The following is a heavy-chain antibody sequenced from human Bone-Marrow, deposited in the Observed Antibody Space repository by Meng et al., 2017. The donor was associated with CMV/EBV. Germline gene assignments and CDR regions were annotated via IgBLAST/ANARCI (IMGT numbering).Heavy chain of an antibody. CDR3: ARDEVAMDV. CDR1: GGSIGGSY. J-gene: IGHJ6*04. V-gene: IGHV4-59*01. Sequence: SETLSLTCSVSGGSIGGSYWSWIRQPPGKGLEWMGNISNSGSTNYNPPLKSRVTISVDTPKNQFSLKLRSVTAADTAVYYCARDEVAMDVWGEGTTFTVSS. CDR2: ISNSGST.